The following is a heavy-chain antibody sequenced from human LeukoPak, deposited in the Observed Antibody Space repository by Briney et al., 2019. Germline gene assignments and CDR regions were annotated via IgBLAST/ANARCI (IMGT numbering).Heavy chain of an antibody. CDR1: GFTFSSYS. CDR2: ISSSSSYI. J-gene: IGHJ6*02. D-gene: IGHD3-22*01. V-gene: IGHV3-21*01. CDR3: ARVGYYYDSSGLYYYYGMDV. Sequence: GGSLRLSCAASGFTFSSYSMNWVRQAPGKGLEWVSSISSSSSYIYYADSMKGRFTISRDNAKNSLYLQMNSLRAEDTAVYYCARVGYYYDSSGLYYYYGMDVWGQGTTVTVSS.